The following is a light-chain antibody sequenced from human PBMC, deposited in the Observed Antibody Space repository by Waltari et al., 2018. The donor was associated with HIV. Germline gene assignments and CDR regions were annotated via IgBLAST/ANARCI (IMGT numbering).Light chain of an antibody. CDR2: KAS. CDR1: QSIRTW. V-gene: IGKV1-5*03. J-gene: IGKJ1*01. Sequence: DIQMTQSPSTLSASVGDRVTITCRASQSIRTWLAWYQQKPGKAPKRLTYKASSLESGVPSRFSGSGSGTEFTLTISSLQPDDFATYYCQQYISYWTFGQGTKVEMK. CDR3: QQYISYWT.